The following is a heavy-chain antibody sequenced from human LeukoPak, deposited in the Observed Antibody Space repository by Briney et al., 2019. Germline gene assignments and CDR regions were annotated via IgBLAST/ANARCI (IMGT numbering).Heavy chain of an antibody. CDR1: GYTFTGYY. V-gene: IGHV1-2*02. D-gene: IGHD3-10*01. Sequence: ASVKVSCKASGYTFTGYYMHWVRQAPGQGLEWMGWINPNSGGTNYAQKFQGRVTMTRDTSISTAYMELSRLRSDDTAVYYCARERGSITMVRGVALNWFDPWGQGTLATVSS. CDR3: ARERGSITMVRGVALNWFDP. J-gene: IGHJ5*02. CDR2: INPNSGGT.